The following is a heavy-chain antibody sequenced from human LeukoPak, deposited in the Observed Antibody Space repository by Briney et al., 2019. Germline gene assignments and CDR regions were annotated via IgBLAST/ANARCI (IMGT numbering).Heavy chain of an antibody. CDR1: GGSLSSYY. CDR2: IYYSGST. J-gene: IGHJ3*02. Sequence: SETLSLTGTVSGGSLSSYYWSWIRQPPGKGLEWSGYIYYSGSTNYNPSLKSRVTISVDTSKNQFSLKLSSVTAADTAVYYCARGPSYGSGSYCGDSFDIWGQGTMVTVSS. D-gene: IGHD3-10*01. V-gene: IGHV4-59*01. CDR3: ARGPSYGSGSYCGDSFDI.